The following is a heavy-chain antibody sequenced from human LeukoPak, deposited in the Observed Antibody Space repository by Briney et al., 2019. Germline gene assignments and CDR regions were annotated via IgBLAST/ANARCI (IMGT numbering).Heavy chain of an antibody. CDR3: ARHYYDSSGYYYYYYYMDV. CDR2: INHSGST. D-gene: IGHD3-22*01. Sequence: SETLSLTCAVYGGSFSGYYWSWIRQPPGKGLEWIGEINHSGSTNYNPSLKSRVTISVDTSKNQFSLKLSSVTAADTAVYYCARHYYDSSGYYYYYYYMDVWGKGTTVTISS. V-gene: IGHV4-34*01. J-gene: IGHJ6*03. CDR1: GGSFSGYY.